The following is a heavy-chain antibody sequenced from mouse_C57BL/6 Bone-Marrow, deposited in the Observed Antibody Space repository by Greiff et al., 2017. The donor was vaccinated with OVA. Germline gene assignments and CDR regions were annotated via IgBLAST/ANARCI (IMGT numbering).Heavy chain of an antibody. CDR3: ARRGYYDGYYGAMDY. CDR2: ISSGGSYT. CDR1: GFTFSSYG. J-gene: IGHJ4*01. V-gene: IGHV5-6*01. D-gene: IGHD2-3*01. Sequence: EVQLVESGGDLVKPGGSLKLSCAASGFTFSSYGMSWVRQTPDKRLEWVATISSGGSYTYYPDTVKGRFTISRDNAKNTLYLQMSRLKSEDTAMYYCARRGYYDGYYGAMDYWGQGTSVTVSS.